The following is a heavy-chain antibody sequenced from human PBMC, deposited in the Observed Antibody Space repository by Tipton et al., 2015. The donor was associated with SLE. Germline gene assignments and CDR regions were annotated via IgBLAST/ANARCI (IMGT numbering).Heavy chain of an antibody. CDR3: AREQLWLRVFDY. J-gene: IGHJ4*02. V-gene: IGHV1-58*02. D-gene: IGHD5-18*01. CDR1: GYTFTSYG. Sequence: QSGAEVKKPGASVKVSCKASGYTFTSYGISWVRQAPGQRLEWIGWIVVGSGNTNYAQKFQERVTITRDMSTSTAYMELRSLRSDDTAVYYCAREQLWLRVFDYWGQGTLVTVSS. CDR2: IVVGSGNT.